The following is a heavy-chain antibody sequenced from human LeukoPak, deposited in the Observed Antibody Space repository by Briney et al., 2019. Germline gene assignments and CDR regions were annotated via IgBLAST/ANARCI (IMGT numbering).Heavy chain of an antibody. Sequence: GASVKVSCKASGYTFTSYGISWVRQAPGQGLEWMGWISAYNGNTNYAQKLQGRVTMTTDTSTSTAYMELRSLRSDDTAVYHCARDKGPWELTAYDYWGQGTLVTVSS. CDR3: ARDKGPWELTAYDY. D-gene: IGHD1-26*01. V-gene: IGHV1-18*01. J-gene: IGHJ4*02. CDR2: ISAYNGNT. CDR1: GYTFTSYG.